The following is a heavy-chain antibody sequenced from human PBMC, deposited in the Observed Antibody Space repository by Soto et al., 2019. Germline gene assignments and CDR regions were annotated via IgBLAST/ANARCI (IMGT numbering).Heavy chain of an antibody. CDR3: ARERAKYDTIFGVVYYYYYGMDV. J-gene: IGHJ6*02. CDR2: IYYSEST. V-gene: IGHV4-30-4*01. D-gene: IGHD3-3*01. CDR1: GGAVSSCDYY. Sequence: TSETLSLPCTVSGGAVSSCDYYWSWVRHPPVKGLALLGYIYYSESTYYNPSLKSRVTISVDTSKNQFSLKLSSVTAADTAVYYCARERAKYDTIFGVVYYYYYGMDVWGQGTTVTVSS.